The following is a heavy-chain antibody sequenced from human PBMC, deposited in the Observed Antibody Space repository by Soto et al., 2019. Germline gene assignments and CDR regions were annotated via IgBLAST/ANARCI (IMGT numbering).Heavy chain of an antibody. CDR1: GGSFSGYY. J-gene: IGHJ4*02. D-gene: IGHD6-19*01. Sequence: ASETLSLTCAVYGGSFSGYYWSWIRQPPGKGLEWIGEINHSGSTNYNPSLKSRVTISVDTSKNQVVLTMTNMDPVDTATYYCARINQVAGPFDYWGQGTLVTVSS. CDR2: INHSGST. V-gene: IGHV4-34*01. CDR3: ARINQVAGPFDY.